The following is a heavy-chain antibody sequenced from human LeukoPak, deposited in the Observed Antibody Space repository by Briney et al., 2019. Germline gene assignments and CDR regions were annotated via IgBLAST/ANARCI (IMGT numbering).Heavy chain of an antibody. CDR3: ATSRGYSNYYFDY. D-gene: IGHD4-11*01. Sequence: PSETLSLTCTVSGGSISSYYWSWIRQPAGKGLEWIGRIYTSGSTNYNPSLKSRVTMSVDTSKNQFSLKLTSVTAADTAVYYCATSRGYSNYYFDYWVQGTLVTVSS. CDR2: IYTSGST. V-gene: IGHV4-4*07. CDR1: GGSISSYY. J-gene: IGHJ4*02.